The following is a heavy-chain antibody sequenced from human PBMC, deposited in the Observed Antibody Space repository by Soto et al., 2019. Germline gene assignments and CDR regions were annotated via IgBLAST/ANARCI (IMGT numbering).Heavy chain of an antibody. CDR1: GGSFSGYY. CDR3: ARGLAVGYNWFDP. D-gene: IGHD3-16*01. Sequence: SETLSLTCAVYGGSFSGYYWGWIRQPPGKGLEWIGEINHSGSTNYNPSLKGRVTISVDTSKNQFSLKLSSVTAADTAVYYCARGLAVGYNWFDPWGQGTLVTVSS. CDR2: INHSGST. J-gene: IGHJ5*02. V-gene: IGHV4-34*01.